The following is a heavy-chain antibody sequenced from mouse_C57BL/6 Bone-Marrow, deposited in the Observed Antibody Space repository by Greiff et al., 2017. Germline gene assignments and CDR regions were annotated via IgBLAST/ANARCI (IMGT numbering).Heavy chain of an antibody. CDR1: GYTFTSYW. CDR2: IDPNSCGT. V-gene: IGHV1-72*01. D-gene: IGHD4-1*01. Sequence: QVQLQQPGAELVKPGASVKLSCKASGYTFTSYWMHWVKQRPGRGLEWMGRIDPNSCGTKYNEKFKSKATLTVDKPSSTAYMQLSSLTSEDSAVYYCARKGETNWVYFDYWGQGTTLTVSS. J-gene: IGHJ2*01. CDR3: ARKGETNWVYFDY.